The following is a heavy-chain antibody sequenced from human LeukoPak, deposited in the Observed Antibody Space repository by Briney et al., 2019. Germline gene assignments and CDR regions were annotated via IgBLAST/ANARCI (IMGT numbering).Heavy chain of an antibody. Sequence: GGSLRLSCAASGFTFSSYGMHWVRQAPGKGLEWVAFIRYDGSNKYYADSVKGRFTISRDNSKNTLYLQMNSLRAEDTAVYYCASIYYDSSGYSGSVRENDAFDIWGQGTMVTVSS. D-gene: IGHD3-22*01. CDR3: ASIYYDSSGYSGSVRENDAFDI. CDR1: GFTFSSYG. J-gene: IGHJ3*02. CDR2: IRYDGSNK. V-gene: IGHV3-30*02.